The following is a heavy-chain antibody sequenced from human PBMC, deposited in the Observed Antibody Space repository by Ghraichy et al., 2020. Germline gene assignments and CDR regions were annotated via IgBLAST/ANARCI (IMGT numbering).Heavy chain of an antibody. D-gene: IGHD6-19*01. J-gene: IGHJ6*02. Sequence: GGSLRLSCVASGLMFSPNTMNWVRQAPGKGLEWVSSISSSTGYKYYADSVKGRFTISRDNAQNSLYLQMNSLRVEDTAVYYCSRGGGAGTPVLYHMDVWGLWTTVTVSS. CDR3: SRGGGAGTPVLYHMDV. CDR2: ISSSTGYK. CDR1: GLMFSPNT. V-gene: IGHV3-21*06.